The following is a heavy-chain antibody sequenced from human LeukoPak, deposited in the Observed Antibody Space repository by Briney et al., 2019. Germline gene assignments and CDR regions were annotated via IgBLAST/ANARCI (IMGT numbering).Heavy chain of an antibody. CDR1: GYTFTSYG. Sequence: ASVKVSCKASGYTFTSYGISWVRQAPGQGLEWMGWISAYNGNTNYAQKLQGRVTMTTDTSTSTAYMELRSLRSDDTAVYYCAREVVPAAITYGMDVWGQGTTVTVSS. J-gene: IGHJ6*02. D-gene: IGHD2-2*02. CDR3: AREVVPAAITYGMDV. CDR2: ISAYNGNT. V-gene: IGHV1-18*01.